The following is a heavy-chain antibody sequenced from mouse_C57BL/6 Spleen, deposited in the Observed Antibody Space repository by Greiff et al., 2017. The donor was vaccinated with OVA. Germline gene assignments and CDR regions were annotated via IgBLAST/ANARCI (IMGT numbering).Heavy chain of an antibody. Sequence: VQLQQPGAELVKPGASVKMSCKASGYTFTSYWITWVKQRPGQGLEWIGDIYPGSGSTNYNEKFKSKATLTVDTSSSTAYMQLSSLTSEDSAVYYGAREGDGYAWFAYWGQGTLVTVSA. J-gene: IGHJ3*01. CDR3: AREGDGYAWFAY. V-gene: IGHV1-55*01. CDR1: GYTFTSYW. D-gene: IGHD2-3*01. CDR2: IYPGSGST.